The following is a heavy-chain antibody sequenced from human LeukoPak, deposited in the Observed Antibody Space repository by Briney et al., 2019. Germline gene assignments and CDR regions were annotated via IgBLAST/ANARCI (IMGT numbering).Heavy chain of an antibody. CDR3: ARGRDAQGSGSYYFYYYYYYMDV. V-gene: IGHV4-38-2*02. CDR1: GYSISSGYY. Sequence: PSETLSLTCTVSGYSISSGYYWGWIRQPPGKGLEWIGSIYHSGSTYYNPSLKSRVTISVYTSKNQFSLKLSSVTAADTAVYYCARGRDAQGSGSYYFYYYYYYMDVWGKGTTVTISS. J-gene: IGHJ6*03. D-gene: IGHD3-10*01. CDR2: IYHSGST.